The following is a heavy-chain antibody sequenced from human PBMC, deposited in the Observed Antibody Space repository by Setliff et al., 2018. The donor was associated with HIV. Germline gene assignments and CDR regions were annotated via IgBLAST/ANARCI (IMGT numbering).Heavy chain of an antibody. Sequence: ASVKVSCKTPGYTFKSYDINWVRQAPGQRPEWMARINAGNGNREYSPKFQGRVTITADTSASTMYMELSSLRSEDTAVYYCARVGNNRLQFFDHWGQGTLVTV. CDR2: INAGNGNR. CDR1: GYTFKSYD. V-gene: IGHV1-3*01. D-gene: IGHD5-12*01. J-gene: IGHJ4*02. CDR3: ARVGNNRLQFFDH.